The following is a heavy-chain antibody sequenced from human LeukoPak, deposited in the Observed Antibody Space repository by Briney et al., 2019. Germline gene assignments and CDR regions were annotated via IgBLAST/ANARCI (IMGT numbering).Heavy chain of an antibody. D-gene: IGHD2-2*01. CDR1: GYTFTSYD. V-gene: IGHV1-8*01. CDR3: ARVEAGPAAQMGLYYYYYMDV. Sequence: ASVKVSCKASGYTFTSYDINWVRQATGQGLEWMGWMNPNSGNTGYAQKFQGRVTITADESTSTAYMELSSLRSEDTAVYYCARVEAGPAAQMGLYYYYYMDVWGKGTTVTVSS. J-gene: IGHJ6*03. CDR2: MNPNSGNT.